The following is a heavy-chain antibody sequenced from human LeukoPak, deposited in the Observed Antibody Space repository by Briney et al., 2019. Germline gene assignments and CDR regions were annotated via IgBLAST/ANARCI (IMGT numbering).Heavy chain of an antibody. CDR1: GGSISSSGYY. J-gene: IGHJ6*02. CDR3: ARVSTLALHYYGMDV. CDR2: IYYGGRT. V-gene: IGHV4-39*07. Sequence: SETLSLTCSVSGGSISSSGYYWGWIRQPPGRGLEWIGSIYYGGRTYYNPSLKSRVTISVDTSKNQFSLKLSSVTAADTAVYYCARVSTLALHYYGMDVWGQGTTVTVSS. D-gene: IGHD6-13*01.